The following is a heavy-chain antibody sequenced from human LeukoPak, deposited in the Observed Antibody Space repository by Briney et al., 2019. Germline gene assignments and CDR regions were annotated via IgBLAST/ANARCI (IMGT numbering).Heavy chain of an antibody. CDR1: GGSLSSYF. CDR3: ARDLSSSWCSNYFDY. Sequence: EALSHTCTLPGGSLSSYFWSWIRPTAGKGLEWIGRFEASGSTNCSASLKSRVSMCGVTSKSEYSLNLIYVTAADTAVYYCARDLSSSWCSNYFDYWGQGTLVTVSS. CDR2: FEASGST. V-gene: IGHV4-4*07. J-gene: IGHJ4*02. D-gene: IGHD2-2*01.